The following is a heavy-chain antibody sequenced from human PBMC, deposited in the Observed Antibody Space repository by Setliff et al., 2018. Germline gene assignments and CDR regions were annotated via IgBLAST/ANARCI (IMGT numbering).Heavy chain of an antibody. Sequence: ASVKVSCKVSGYTLTELSMHWVRQAPGKGLEWMGGFDPEDGETIYAQKFQGRVTMTEDTSTDTAYMELSSLRSEDTAVYYCARYSNDFWSGYYAFDIWGQGTMVTVSS. CDR3: ARYSNDFWSGYYAFDI. D-gene: IGHD3-3*01. CDR2: FDPEDGET. CDR1: GYTLTELS. J-gene: IGHJ3*02. V-gene: IGHV1-24*01.